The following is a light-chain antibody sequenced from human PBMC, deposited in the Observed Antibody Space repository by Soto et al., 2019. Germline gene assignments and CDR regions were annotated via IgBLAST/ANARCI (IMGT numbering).Light chain of an antibody. Sequence: DIQMTQAPSSLPASVGDRVTITFRASQTIGNYLNWYQQRPGKAPNLLISAASTLQSGVPSRFSGSGSGTDFTLTITSLQPEDFATYYCQQSYNTPRTFGQGTKVDI. CDR2: AAS. CDR1: QTIGNY. CDR3: QQSYNTPRT. V-gene: IGKV1-39*01. J-gene: IGKJ1*01.